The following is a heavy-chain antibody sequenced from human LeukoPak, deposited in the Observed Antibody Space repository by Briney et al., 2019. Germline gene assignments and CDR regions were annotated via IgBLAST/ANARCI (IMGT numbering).Heavy chain of an antibody. J-gene: IGHJ3*02. V-gene: IGHV3-66*02. Sequence: GGSLRLSCAASGFTVSSNYTSWVRQAPEKGLEWVSIIYSGGSTYYADSVKGRFTISRDNSKNTLYLQMNSLRAEDTAVYYCAREYCSSTSCSSDAFDIWGQGTMVTVSS. CDR2: IYSGGST. D-gene: IGHD2-2*01. CDR3: AREYCSSTSCSSDAFDI. CDR1: GFTVSSNY.